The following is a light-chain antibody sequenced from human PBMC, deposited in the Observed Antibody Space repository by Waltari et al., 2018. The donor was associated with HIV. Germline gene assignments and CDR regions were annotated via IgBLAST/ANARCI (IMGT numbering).Light chain of an antibody. CDR1: QSISTY. J-gene: IGKJ2*01. CDR3: QHTYSTPRT. V-gene: IGKV1-39*01. Sequence: DIQMTQSPSSLSASVGDRVTITCRASQSISTYLNWYQQKPGKAPKLLIYAESSLQSGVPSRFSGSGSGTDFTLTISSLQPEDFATYYCQHTYSTPRTFGQGTKLEIK. CDR2: AES.